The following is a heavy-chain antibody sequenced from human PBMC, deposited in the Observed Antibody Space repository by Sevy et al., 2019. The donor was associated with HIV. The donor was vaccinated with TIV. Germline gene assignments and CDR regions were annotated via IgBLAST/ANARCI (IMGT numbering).Heavy chain of an antibody. CDR2: ISAYNGNT. CDR1: GYTFTSYG. CDR3: AGDRVYYYDSSGTPPFDY. D-gene: IGHD3-22*01. V-gene: IGHV1-18*01. Sequence: ASVKVSCKASGYTFTSYGISWVRQAPGQGLEWMGWISAYNGNTNYAQKLQGRVTMTTDTSTSTAYMELSILRSDDTAVYYCAGDRVYYYDSSGTPPFDYWGQGTLVTVSS. J-gene: IGHJ4*02.